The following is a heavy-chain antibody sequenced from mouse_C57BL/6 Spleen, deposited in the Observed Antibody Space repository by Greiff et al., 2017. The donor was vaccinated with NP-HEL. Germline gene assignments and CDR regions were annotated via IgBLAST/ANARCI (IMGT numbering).Heavy chain of an antibody. V-gene: IGHV1-72*01. D-gene: IGHD1-1*01. Sequence: QVQLQQPGAELVKPGASVKLSCKASGYTFTSYWMHWVKQRPGRGLEWIGRFDPNSGGTKYNEKFKSKATLTVDKPSSTAYMQLSSLTSEDSAVYYCAGGGVFITTVVVPDYWGQGTTLTVSS. J-gene: IGHJ2*01. CDR2: FDPNSGGT. CDR3: AGGGVFITTVVVPDY. CDR1: GYTFTSYW.